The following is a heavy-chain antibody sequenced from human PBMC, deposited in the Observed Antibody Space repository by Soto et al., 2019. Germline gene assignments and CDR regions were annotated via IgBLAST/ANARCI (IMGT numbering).Heavy chain of an antibody. D-gene: IGHD3-10*01. V-gene: IGHV3-74*01. Sequence: GGSLRLSCAASGFTFSSYWMHWVRQAPGKGLVWVSRIDSDGSTTSYADSVKGRFTISRDNAKITLYLQMKSLRAEDTAVYYCAPLRGSGNFDYWGQGTLVTVSS. CDR2: IDSDGSTT. CDR3: APLRGSGNFDY. CDR1: GFTFSSYW. J-gene: IGHJ4*02.